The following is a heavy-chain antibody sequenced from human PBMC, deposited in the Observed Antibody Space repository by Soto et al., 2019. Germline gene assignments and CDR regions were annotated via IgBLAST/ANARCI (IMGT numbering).Heavy chain of an antibody. V-gene: IGHV3-21*01. CDR1: GFTFSSYS. Sequence: PGGSLRLSCAASGFTFSSYSMNWVRQAPGKGLEWVSSISSSSSYIYYADSVKGRFTISRDNAKNSLYLQMNSLRAEDTAVYYCARDLHVRYQLSDWLDPWGQGTLVTVSS. D-gene: IGHD2-2*01. CDR3: ARDLHVRYQLSDWLDP. J-gene: IGHJ5*02. CDR2: ISSSSSYI.